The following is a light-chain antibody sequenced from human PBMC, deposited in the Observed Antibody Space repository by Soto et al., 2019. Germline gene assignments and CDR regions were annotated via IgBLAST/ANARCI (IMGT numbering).Light chain of an antibody. J-gene: IGLJ2*01. Sequence: QSALTQPASVSGSPGQSITISCTGTSSDVGGNNYVSWFQQPPGKVPKLIIYNVSVRPSGISDRFSGSKSGNTASLTISGLQAEDEADYYCSSFARGNFVLFGGGTQLTVL. CDR1: SSDVGGNNY. V-gene: IGLV2-14*01. CDR3: SSFARGNFVL. CDR2: NVS.